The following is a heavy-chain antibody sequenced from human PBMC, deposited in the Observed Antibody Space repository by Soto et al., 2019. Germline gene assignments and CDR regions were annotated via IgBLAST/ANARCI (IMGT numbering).Heavy chain of an antibody. CDR2: ISGSGGST. CDR3: AKDTYYYDSSGYWGGYFDY. V-gene: IGHV3-23*01. Sequence: EVQLLESGGGLVQPGGSLRLSCAASGFTFSSYAMSWVRQAPGKGLEWVSAISGSGGSTYYADSVKGRFTISRDNSKNTLYLQMNSLRAEDTAVYYCAKDTYYYDSSGYWGGYFDYWGQGTLVTVSS. J-gene: IGHJ4*02. D-gene: IGHD3-22*01. CDR1: GFTFSSYA.